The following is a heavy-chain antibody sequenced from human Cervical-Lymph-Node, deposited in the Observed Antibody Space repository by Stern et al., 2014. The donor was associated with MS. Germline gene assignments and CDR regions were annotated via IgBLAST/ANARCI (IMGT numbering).Heavy chain of an antibody. V-gene: IGHV5-51*01. J-gene: IGHJ4*02. CDR3: ARDYGDYAFDY. CDR2: IYPADSDT. D-gene: IGHD4-17*01. CDR1: GYSFTPNW. Sequence: EVQLVESRAEVQKPGEALKISCKGSGYSFTPNWIASVRQMPGKGLRRMWIIYPADSDTRYSPSFKGQVTISADKSISTAYLQWSSLKASDTAMYYCARDYGDYAFDYWGQGTLVTVSS.